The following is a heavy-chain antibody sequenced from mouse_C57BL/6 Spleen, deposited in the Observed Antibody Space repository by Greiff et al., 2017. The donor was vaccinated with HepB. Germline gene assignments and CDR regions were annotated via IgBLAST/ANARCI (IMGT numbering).Heavy chain of an antibody. CDR3: ARKDSSGYPSDAMDY. CDR2: IYPRSGNT. J-gene: IGHJ4*01. D-gene: IGHD3-2*02. CDR1: GYTFTSYG. Sequence: QVQLQQSGAELARPGASVKLSCKASGYTFTSYGISWVKQRTGQGLEWIGEIYPRSGNTYYNEKFKGKATLTADKSSSTAYMELRSLTSEDSAVYFCARKDSSGYPSDAMDYWGQGTSVTVSS. V-gene: IGHV1-81*01.